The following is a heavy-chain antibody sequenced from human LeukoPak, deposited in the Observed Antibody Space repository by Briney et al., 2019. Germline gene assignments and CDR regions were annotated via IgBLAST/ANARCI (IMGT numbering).Heavy chain of an antibody. CDR2: IRSKAYGGTT. J-gene: IGHJ4*02. Sequence: GRSLRLSCTASGFTFGDYGMSWVRQAPGEGLGWVGFIRSKAYGGTTEYAASVKGRFTISRDDSESIAYLQMNSLKTEDTAVYYCTRGDYYDSSGYYLLFDYWGQGTLVTVSS. V-gene: IGHV3-49*04. CDR1: GFTFGDYG. CDR3: TRGDYYDSSGYYLLFDY. D-gene: IGHD3-22*01.